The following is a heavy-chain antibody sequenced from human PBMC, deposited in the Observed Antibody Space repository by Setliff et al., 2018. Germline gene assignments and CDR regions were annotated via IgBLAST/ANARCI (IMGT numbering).Heavy chain of an antibody. J-gene: IGHJ6*03. CDR3: AREGVDTRSSTDYRYYMDV. V-gene: IGHV1-69*13. CDR2: IIPIFGTP. Sequence: SVKVSCKASGGTFSRSAISWVRQAPGQGLEWMGGIIPIFGTPTYAQKFQGRVTIIADESTSTTYMELSSLRSEDTAVYYCAREGVDTRSSTDYRYYMDVWGKGTTVTVSS. CDR1: GGTFSRSA. D-gene: IGHD5-18*01.